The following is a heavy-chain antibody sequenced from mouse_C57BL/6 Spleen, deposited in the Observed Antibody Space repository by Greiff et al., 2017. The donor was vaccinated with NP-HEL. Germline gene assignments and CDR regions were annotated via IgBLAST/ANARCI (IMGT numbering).Heavy chain of an antibody. D-gene: IGHD2-3*01. V-gene: IGHV5-4*01. J-gene: IGHJ4*01. CDR3: ARDGYYGGDAMDY. Sequence: EVKVVESGGGLVKPGGSLKLSCAASGFTFSSYAMSWVRQTPEKRLEWVATISDGGSYAYYPDNVKGRFTISRDNAKNNLYLQMSHLKSEDTAMYYCARDGYYGGDAMDYWGQGTSVTVSS. CDR1: GFTFSSYA. CDR2: ISDGGSYA.